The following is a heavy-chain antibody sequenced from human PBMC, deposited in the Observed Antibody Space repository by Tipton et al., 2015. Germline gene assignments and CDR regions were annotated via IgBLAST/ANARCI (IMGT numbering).Heavy chain of an antibody. D-gene: IGHD3-22*01. J-gene: IGHJ1*01. CDR1: GGSFSDYY. CDR2: IYYSGST. CDR3: ARASIIQGYYHDSSRYYLFNS. V-gene: IGHV4-59*01. Sequence: TLSLTCTVSGGSFSDYYWSWIRQSPGEGLEWIGYIYYSGSTNYNPSLRSRVAMSMDTSKNQFSLKLNSVIAADTAVYYCARASIIQGYYHDSSRYYLFNSWGQGTLVTVPS.